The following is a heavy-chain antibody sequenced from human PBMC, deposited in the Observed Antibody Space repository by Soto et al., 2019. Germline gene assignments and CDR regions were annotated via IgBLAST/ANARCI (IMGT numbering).Heavy chain of an antibody. CDR2: IYHSGST. CDR1: GGSISSSNW. V-gene: IGHV4-4*02. D-gene: IGHD2-15*01. Sequence: SETLSLTCAVSGGSISSSNWWSWVRQPPGKGLEWIGEIYHSGSTNYNPSLKSRVTISVDKSKNQFSLKLSSVTAADTAVYYWARDGIGYCSGGSCYSAHFQHWGQGTLVTVSS. CDR3: ARDGIGYCSGGSCYSAHFQH. J-gene: IGHJ1*01.